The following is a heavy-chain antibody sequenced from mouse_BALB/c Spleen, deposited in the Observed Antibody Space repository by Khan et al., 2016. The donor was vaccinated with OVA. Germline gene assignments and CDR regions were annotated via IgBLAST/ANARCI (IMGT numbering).Heavy chain of an antibody. D-gene: IGHD1-1*01. CDR2: ISYGGST. J-gene: IGHJ4*01. V-gene: IGHV3-2*02. CDR1: GYSITSDYA. Sequence: EVQLQESGPGLVKPSQSLSLTCTVTGYSITSDYAWDWIRQFPGNKLEWMGYISYGGSTSYNPSLKSRISITRDTSKNQFFLQLNSVTSEDTATYYWARKKYYGYAKECRSQGSSVTVSS. CDR3: ARKKYYGYAKEC.